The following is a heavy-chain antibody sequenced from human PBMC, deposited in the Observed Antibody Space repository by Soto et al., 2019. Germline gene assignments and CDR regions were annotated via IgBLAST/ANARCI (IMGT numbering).Heavy chain of an antibody. CDR2: ISGSGGST. D-gene: IGHD3-3*01. CDR1: EFTFSSYA. CDR3: AKDSEWLLPPDAFDI. Sequence: GGSQRLSYAASEFTFSSYAMSWVRQAPGQGLEWVSAISGSGGSTYYADSVKGRFTISRDNSKNTLYLQMNSLRAEDTAVYYCAKDSEWLLPPDAFDIWGQGTMVTGSS. V-gene: IGHV3-23*01. J-gene: IGHJ3*02.